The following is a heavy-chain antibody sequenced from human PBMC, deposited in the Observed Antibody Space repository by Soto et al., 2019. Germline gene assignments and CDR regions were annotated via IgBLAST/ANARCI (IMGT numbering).Heavy chain of an antibody. D-gene: IGHD3-22*01. Sequence: LRLSCAASGFTFSNFWMSWVRQAPGKGLEWVANIKQDGSEKKYVDSVKGRFTISRDNAKNSLFLQMYSLRAEDTAVYYCAKDPYDSSGYYSDYWGQGTLVTVSA. CDR3: AKDPYDSSGYYSDY. CDR1: GFTFSNFW. CDR2: IKQDGSEK. J-gene: IGHJ4*02. V-gene: IGHV3-7*03.